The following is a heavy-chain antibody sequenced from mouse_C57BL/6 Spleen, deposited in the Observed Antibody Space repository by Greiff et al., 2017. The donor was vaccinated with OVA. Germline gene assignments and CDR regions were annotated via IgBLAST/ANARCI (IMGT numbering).Heavy chain of an antibody. CDR3: ARRRTGYWYFDV. CDR2: ISSGSSTI. J-gene: IGHJ1*03. V-gene: IGHV5-17*01. Sequence: VQLKESGGGLVKPGGSLKLSCAASGFTFSDYGMHWVRQAPEKGLEWVAYISSGSSTIYYADTVKGRFTISRDNAKNTLFLQMTSLRSEDTAMYYCARRRTGYWYFDVWGTGTTVTVSS. CDR1: GFTFSDYG.